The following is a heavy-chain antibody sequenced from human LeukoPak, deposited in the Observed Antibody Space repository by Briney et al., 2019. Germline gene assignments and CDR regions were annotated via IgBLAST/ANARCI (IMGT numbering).Heavy chain of an antibody. V-gene: IGHV3-30-3*01. CDR2: ISYDGSNK. Sequence: GGSLRLSCAASGYTFSGYAMHWVRQAPGKGLEWVAVISYDGSNKYYADSVKGRFTISRDNSKNTLYLQMNSLRAEDTAVYYCARLGYCSSTSCPGDRYGMDVWGQGTTVTVSS. CDR1: GYTFSGYA. D-gene: IGHD2-2*01. J-gene: IGHJ6*02. CDR3: ARLGYCSSTSCPGDRYGMDV.